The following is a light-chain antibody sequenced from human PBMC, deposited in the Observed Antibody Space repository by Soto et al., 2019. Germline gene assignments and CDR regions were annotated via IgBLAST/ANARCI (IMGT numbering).Light chain of an antibody. CDR1: QSLAYRDGNTY. Sequence: DVVMTQSPLSLPVTLGQPASISCRSSQSLAYRDGNTYLSWFQQRPGQSPRRLIYRVSNRDSGVPERFSGSGSGNDFTLNISRVEAEDVGVYYCMQGTHLPLTFGGGTRVEIK. CDR3: MQGTHLPLT. CDR2: RVS. V-gene: IGKV2-30*01. J-gene: IGKJ4*01.